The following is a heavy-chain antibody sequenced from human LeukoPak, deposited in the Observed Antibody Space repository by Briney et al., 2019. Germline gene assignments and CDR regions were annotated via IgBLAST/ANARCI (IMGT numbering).Heavy chain of an antibody. CDR2: IYYSGTT. V-gene: IGHV4-59*08. CDR1: DASIRSYF. CDR3: ARHGFYISSSYFDY. D-gene: IGHD6-6*01. J-gene: IGHJ4*02. Sequence: SETLSLTCSVFDASIRSYFWSWIRQAPGKGLEWIGYIYYSGTTNCNPSLKSRVTISVDTSKDQFSLNLSSVTAADTAVYYCARHGFYISSSYFDYWGQGMLVTVSS.